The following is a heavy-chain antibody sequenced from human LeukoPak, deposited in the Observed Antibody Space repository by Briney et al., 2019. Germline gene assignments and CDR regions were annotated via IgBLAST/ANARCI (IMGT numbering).Heavy chain of an antibody. CDR3: ANPPEPKTPHISSGFDGMDV. CDR1: GLTFSSYA. V-gene: IGHV3-23*01. CDR2: ISGTGGTT. Sequence: GGSLRLSCAASGLTFSSYAMSWVRQAPGKGLKWVSAISGTGGTTYYSDSAKGWFTISRDNSKNTLYLQMNSLRAEDTAVYYCANPPEPKTPHISSGFDGMDVWGQGTTVTVCS. J-gene: IGHJ6*02. D-gene: IGHD3-22*01.